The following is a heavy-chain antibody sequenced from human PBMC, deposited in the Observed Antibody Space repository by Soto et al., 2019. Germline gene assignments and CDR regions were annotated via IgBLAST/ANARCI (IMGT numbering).Heavy chain of an antibody. D-gene: IGHD2-21*02. J-gene: IGHJ6*02. CDR1: GYSFTSYW. CDR2: IYPGDSDT. CDR3: ARFVYCGGDCYSGVARYYYYYYGMDV. V-gene: IGHV5-51*01. Sequence: GESLKISCKGSGYSFTSYWIGWVRQMPGKGLEWMGIIYPGDSDTRYSPSFQGQVTISADKSISTAYLQWSSLKASDTAMYYCARFVYCGGDCYSGVARYYYYYYGMDVWGQGTTATVS.